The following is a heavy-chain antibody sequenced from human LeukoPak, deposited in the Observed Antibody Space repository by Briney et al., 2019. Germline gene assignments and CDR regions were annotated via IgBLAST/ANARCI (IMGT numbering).Heavy chain of an antibody. Sequence: SETLSLPCAVYGGSFSGYYWSWIRQPPGKGLEWIGEIDHSGSTNYNPSLKSRVTISVDTSKNQFSLKLSSVTAADTAVYYCARDEGDSSGWSPGYWGQGTLVTVSS. V-gene: IGHV4-34*01. CDR1: GGSFSGYY. J-gene: IGHJ4*02. D-gene: IGHD6-19*01. CDR3: ARDEGDSSGWSPGY. CDR2: IDHSGST.